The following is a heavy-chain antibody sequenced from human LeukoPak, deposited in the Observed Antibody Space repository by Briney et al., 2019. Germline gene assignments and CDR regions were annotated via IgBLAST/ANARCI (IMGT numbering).Heavy chain of an antibody. J-gene: IGHJ4*02. CDR2: ISSSATTI. D-gene: IGHD3-22*01. CDR3: ARAIGSSGDSGYFDY. CDR1: EFTFSSYE. V-gene: IGHV3-48*03. Sequence: GGSLRLSCAASEFTFSSYEMNWVRQAPGKGLEWVSTISSSATTIFYADSVKGRFTISRDNAKNSLYLQMNSLRAEDTAVYYCARAIGSSGDSGYFDYLGQGTLSPSPQ.